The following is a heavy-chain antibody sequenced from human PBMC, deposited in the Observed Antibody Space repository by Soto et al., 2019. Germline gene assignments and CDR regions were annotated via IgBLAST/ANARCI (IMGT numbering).Heavy chain of an antibody. CDR3: ARVFYAGKGSPPDF. J-gene: IGHJ4*02. CDR2: ISGSGGST. D-gene: IGHD6-13*01. V-gene: IGHV3-23*01. Sequence: EMQLLESGGGLVQPGGSLRLSCAASGFTFSSFAMSWVRQAPGKGLDWVSAISGSGGSTYSADSVKGRFTISRDNSKNTLYLQMSSLRAEDTAVYYCARVFYAGKGSPPDFWGQGSLVTVSS. CDR1: GFTFSSFA.